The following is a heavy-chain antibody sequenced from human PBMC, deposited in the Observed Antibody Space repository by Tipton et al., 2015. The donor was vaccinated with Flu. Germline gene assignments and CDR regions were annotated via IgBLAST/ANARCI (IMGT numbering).Heavy chain of an antibody. V-gene: IGHV3-23*01. Sequence: SLRLSCAASGFTFSTFEMSWVRQAPGKGLEWVSGISGGGGKTYFADSVKGRFTISRDNSRNMLYLQMNSLRAEDTAIYYCAKVIPELVAGLESWGQGTLVTVSS. CDR3: AKVIPELVAGLES. J-gene: IGHJ4*02. CDR2: ISGGGGKT. D-gene: IGHD2-8*02. CDR1: GFTFSTFE.